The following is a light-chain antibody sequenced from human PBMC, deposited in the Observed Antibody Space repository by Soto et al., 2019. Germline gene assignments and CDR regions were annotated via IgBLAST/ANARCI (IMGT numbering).Light chain of an antibody. CDR3: HQYDDWPPGYT. V-gene: IGKV3-15*01. Sequence: EIVMTQSPATLSVSPGERATLSCRASQSVSNNLAWYQQRPGQAPRLLIHGASTRATGIPARFGGSGSGTEFTLTISSLQSEDFALDYCHQYDDWPPGYTFGQGTKLEI. CDR1: QSVSNN. CDR2: GAS. J-gene: IGKJ2*01.